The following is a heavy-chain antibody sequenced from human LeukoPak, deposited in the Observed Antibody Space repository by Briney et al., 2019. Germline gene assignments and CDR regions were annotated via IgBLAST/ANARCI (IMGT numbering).Heavy chain of an antibody. J-gene: IGHJ3*02. Sequence: SVKVSCKAAGGTFSSYALNWVRQAPGQGLEWMGRIIPILGIANYAQKFLGRVTTTADTSTSTAYMELSGLRSKDTAVYYCARRNGYNWGDAFDIWGQGTMVTVSS. D-gene: IGHD5-24*01. CDR1: GGTFSSYA. CDR2: IIPILGIA. V-gene: IGHV1-69*04. CDR3: ARRNGYNWGDAFDI.